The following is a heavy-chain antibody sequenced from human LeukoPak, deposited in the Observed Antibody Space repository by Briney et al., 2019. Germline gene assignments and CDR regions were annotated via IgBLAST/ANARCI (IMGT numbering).Heavy chain of an antibody. CDR3: ARVGRYCSRTSCYGRIYYYMDV. V-gene: IGHV4-34*01. CDR1: VASFNDYY. J-gene: IGHJ6*03. D-gene: IGHD2-2*01. Sequence: SEPLSLPCGVYVASFNDYYWSCIRQPPGKGLEWVGEINHSGSTNYNPYLKSLVTISVDTSKNRFSLNLRSVTAADTAVYYCARVGRYCSRTSCYGRIYYYMDVWGKGTTVTVSS. CDR2: INHSGST.